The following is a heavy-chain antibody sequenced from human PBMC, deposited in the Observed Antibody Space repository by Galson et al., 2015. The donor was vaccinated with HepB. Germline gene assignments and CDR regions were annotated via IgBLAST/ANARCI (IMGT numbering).Heavy chain of an antibody. Sequence: SVKVSCKASGYSFTTNGISWVRQAPGQGLEWMGWISANSGKTNSAQKYQNRVTLTRDTATSTVHMELRSLRSDDTAVYYCARDHRWYFDYWGQGSLVTVSS. CDR3: ARDHRWYFDY. CDR2: ISANSGKT. J-gene: IGHJ4*02. D-gene: IGHD2-15*01. CDR1: GYSFTTNG. V-gene: IGHV1-18*04.